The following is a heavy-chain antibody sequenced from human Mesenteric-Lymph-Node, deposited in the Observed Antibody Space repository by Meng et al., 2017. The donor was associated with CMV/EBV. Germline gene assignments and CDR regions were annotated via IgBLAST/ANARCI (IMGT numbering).Heavy chain of an antibody. Sequence: GGSLRLSCVASGFTFSSYEMNWVRQAPGKGLEWISYISSSGSSIYYADSVKGRFTISRDNAKNSLYLQMNSLRAEDTAVYRCARDGRDSNPDYWGQGTLVTVSS. CDR3: ARDGRDSNPDY. D-gene: IGHD4-11*01. CDR1: GFTFSSYE. CDR2: ISSSGSSI. J-gene: IGHJ4*02. V-gene: IGHV3-48*03.